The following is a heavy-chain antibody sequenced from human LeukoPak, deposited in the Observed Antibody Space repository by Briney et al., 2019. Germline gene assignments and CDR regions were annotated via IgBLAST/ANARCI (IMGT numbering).Heavy chain of an antibody. J-gene: IGHJ6*03. CDR3: AKDATAVVGTVYMDV. V-gene: IGHV3-7*01. Sequence: GGSLRLSCAASAFTFSAYNMNWVRQAPGKGLEWVANIKQDGSEKYYVDSVKGRFTISRDNAKNSLYLQMNSLRAEDTAVYYCAKDATAVVGTVYMDVWGKGTTVTISS. CDR2: IKQDGSEK. D-gene: IGHD6-13*01. CDR1: AFTFSAYN.